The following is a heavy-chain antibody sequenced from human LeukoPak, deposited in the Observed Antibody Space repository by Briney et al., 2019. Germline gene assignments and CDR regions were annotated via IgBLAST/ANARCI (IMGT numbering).Heavy chain of an antibody. D-gene: IGHD1-26*01. CDR3: VKDNRSYNFDY. CDR1: GFTFSRYW. J-gene: IGHJ4*02. CDR2: IKSDGSST. Sequence: GGSLRLSCAASGFTFSRYWMHWVRQAPGKGLVWVSCIKSDGSSTSIADSAKGRFTISRDNAKNTVYLQMNSLRAEHTAVYYCVKDNRSYNFDYWGQGTLVTVSS. V-gene: IGHV3-74*01.